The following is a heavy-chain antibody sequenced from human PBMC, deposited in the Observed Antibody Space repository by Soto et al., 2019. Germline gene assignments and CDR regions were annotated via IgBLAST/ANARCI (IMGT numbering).Heavy chain of an antibody. V-gene: IGHV4-38-2*02. CDR3: ARFGWDYGGNFDY. Sequence: SETLSLTCTVSGYSISSGYYWGWIRQPPGKGLEWIGSIYHSGSTYYNPSLKSRVTISVDTSKNQFSLKLSSVTAADTAVYYCARFGWDYGGNFDYWGQGTLVTVSS. J-gene: IGHJ4*02. CDR1: GYSISSGYY. CDR2: IYHSGST. D-gene: IGHD4-17*01.